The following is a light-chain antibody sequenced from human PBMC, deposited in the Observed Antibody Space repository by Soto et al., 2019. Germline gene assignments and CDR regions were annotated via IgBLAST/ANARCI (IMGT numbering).Light chain of an antibody. J-gene: IGLJ2*01. CDR3: QTWGTGIVI. CDR1: SGHSNYA. V-gene: IGLV4-69*01. CDR2: LNRDGSH. Sequence: QSVLTQSPSASASLGASVKLTGTLSSGHSNYAIAWHQQQPEKGPRYLMQLNRDGSHSKGDGIPNRFSGSSSGAERYLTISSLQSEDEADYYCQTWGTGIVIFGGGPKLTVL.